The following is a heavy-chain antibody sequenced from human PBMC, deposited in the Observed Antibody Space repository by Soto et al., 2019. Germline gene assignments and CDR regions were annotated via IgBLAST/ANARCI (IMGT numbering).Heavy chain of an antibody. CDR2: IWYDGSNK. D-gene: IGHD2-2*01. CDR3: ARARVVPAAMISLDY. Sequence: GGSLRLSCAASGFTFSSYGMHWVRQAPGKGLEWVAVIWYDGSNKYYADSVKGRFTISRDNSKNTLYLQMNSLRAEDTAVYYCARARVVPAAMISLDYWGQGTLVTVSS. CDR1: GFTFSSYG. J-gene: IGHJ4*02. V-gene: IGHV3-33*01.